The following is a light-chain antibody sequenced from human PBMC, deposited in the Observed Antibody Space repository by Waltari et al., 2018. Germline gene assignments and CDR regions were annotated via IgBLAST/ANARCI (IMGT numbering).Light chain of an antibody. V-gene: IGLV2-18*02. J-gene: IGLJ1*01. CDR3: SSYTSSSTYV. CDR2: EVS. Sequence: QSALTQPPSVSGSPGQSVTISCTGTSSDVGSYNRVSWYQQPPGTAPKLMIYEVSNRPSGGPDRFSGAKPGNTASLTISGLQAEDEADYYCSSYTSSSTYVCGTGTKVTVL. CDR1: SSDVGSYNR.